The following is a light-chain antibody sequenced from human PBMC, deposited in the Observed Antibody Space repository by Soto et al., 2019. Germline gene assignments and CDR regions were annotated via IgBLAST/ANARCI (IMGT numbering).Light chain of an antibody. CDR1: QSVRSTY. J-gene: IGKJ5*01. CDR2: GAS. CDR3: QQYNNWPSIT. V-gene: IGKV3-15*01. Sequence: EIVMTQSPATLSVSPGERSTLSCRASQSVRSTYLAWYQQKPGQAPRLLIYGASTRATGTPARFSGSGSGTEFTLTISSLQSEDFAVYYCQQYNNWPSITFGQGTRLEIK.